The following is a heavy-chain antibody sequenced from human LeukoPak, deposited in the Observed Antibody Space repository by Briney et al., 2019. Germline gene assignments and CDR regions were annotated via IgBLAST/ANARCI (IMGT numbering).Heavy chain of an antibody. J-gene: IGHJ5*02. CDR2: INHSGST. V-gene: IGHV4-34*01. Sequence: PSETLSLTCAVYGGSFSGYYWSWIRQPPGKGLEWIGEINHSGSTNYNPSLKSRVTISVYTSKNQFSLKLSSVTAADTAVYNCARGYSSSWYTMVWFDPWGQGTLVTVSS. D-gene: IGHD6-13*01. CDR1: GGSFSGYY. CDR3: ARGYSSSWYTMVWFDP.